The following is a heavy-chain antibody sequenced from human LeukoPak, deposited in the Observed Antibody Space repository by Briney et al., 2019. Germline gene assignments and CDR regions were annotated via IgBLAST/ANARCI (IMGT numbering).Heavy chain of an antibody. CDR3: ARVICDYVWGSYRCHFDY. D-gene: IGHD3-16*02. CDR1: GFTFDDHG. Sequence: GGSLRLSCAASGFTFDDHGMSWVRQVPGKGLEWVANIKEDGSNLYYLDSVKGRFTISRDNAKNSLHLQMNSLRAEDTAVYFCARVICDYVWGSYRCHFDYWGQGTLVSVSS. CDR2: IKEDGSNL. V-gene: IGHV3-7*01. J-gene: IGHJ4*02.